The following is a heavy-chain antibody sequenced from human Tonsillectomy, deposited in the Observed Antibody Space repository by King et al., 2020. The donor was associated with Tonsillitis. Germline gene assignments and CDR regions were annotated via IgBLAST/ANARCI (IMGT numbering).Heavy chain of an antibody. CDR2: IYTSGST. Sequence: QLQESGPGLVKPSQTLSLTCSVSGASISSGSYYWSWIRQPAGKGLEWIGRIYTSGSTDYNPSLESRVTMSTDTSRNKFSLKLSSVTAADTAVYYCARGGDLSTGGSLCDPWGQGTLVTVSS. D-gene: IGHD3-9*01. V-gene: IGHV4-61*02. CDR3: ARGGDLSTGGSLCDP. J-gene: IGHJ5*02. CDR1: GASISSGSYY.